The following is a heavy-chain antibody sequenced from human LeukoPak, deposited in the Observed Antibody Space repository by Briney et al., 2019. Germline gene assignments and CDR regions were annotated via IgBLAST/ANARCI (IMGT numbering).Heavy chain of an antibody. D-gene: IGHD1-26*01. V-gene: IGHV3-64D*09. Sequence: QSGGSLRLSCSASGFTFSTYAMHWVRQAPGKGLEYVSAIGSYGSSTYYADSVKSRFTISRDNSKNTLYLQMSSLRAEDTAVYYCVKGLYSGSPHFDYWGQGTLVTVSS. CDR3: VKGLYSGSPHFDY. J-gene: IGHJ4*02. CDR2: IGSYGSST. CDR1: GFTFSTYA.